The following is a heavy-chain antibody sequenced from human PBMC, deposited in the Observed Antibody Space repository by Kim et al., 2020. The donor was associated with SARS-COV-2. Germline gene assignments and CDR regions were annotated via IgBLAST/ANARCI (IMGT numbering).Heavy chain of an antibody. CDR2: ISGSGGST. Sequence: GGSLRLSCAASGFTFSSYAMSWVRQAPGKGLEWVSAISGSGGSTYYADSVKGRFTISRDNSKNTLYLQMNSLRAEDTAVYYCAKLPRYYYDSSGQSRSTYYFDYWGQGTLVTVSS. V-gene: IGHV3-23*01. D-gene: IGHD3-22*01. CDR3: AKLPRYYYDSSGQSRSTYYFDY. CDR1: GFTFSSYA. J-gene: IGHJ4*02.